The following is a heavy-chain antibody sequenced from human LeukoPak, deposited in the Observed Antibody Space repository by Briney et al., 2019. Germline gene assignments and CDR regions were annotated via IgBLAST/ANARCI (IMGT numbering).Heavy chain of an antibody. CDR1: GFTFSSYA. CDR3: AKALRDYYDSSGYYGSGAFDI. CDR2: ISWNSGSI. Sequence: GGSLRLSCAASGFTFSSYAMSWVRQAPGKGLEWVSGISWNSGSIGYADSVKGRFTISRDNAKNSLYLQMNSLRAEDTALYYCAKALRDYYDSSGYYGSGAFDIWGQGTMVTVSS. V-gene: IGHV3-9*01. J-gene: IGHJ3*02. D-gene: IGHD3-22*01.